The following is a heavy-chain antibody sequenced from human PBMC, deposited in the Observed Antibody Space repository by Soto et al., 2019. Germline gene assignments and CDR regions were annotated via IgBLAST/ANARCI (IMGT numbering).Heavy chain of an antibody. J-gene: IGHJ4*02. CDR3: ARDRWRYVEKGGPFDY. CDR1: GFTFSSYG. V-gene: IGHV3-33*01. D-gene: IGHD5-12*01. Sequence: QVQLVESGGGVVQPGRSLRLSCAASGFTFSSYGMHWVRQAPGKGLEWVAVIWYDGSNKYYADSVKGRFTISRDNSKNTLYLQMNSLRAEDTAVYYCARDRWRYVEKGGPFDYWGQGTLVTVSS. CDR2: IWYDGSNK.